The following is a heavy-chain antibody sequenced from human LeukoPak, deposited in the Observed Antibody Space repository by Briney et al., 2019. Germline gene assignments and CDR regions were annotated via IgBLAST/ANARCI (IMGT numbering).Heavy chain of an antibody. Sequence: MTSETLSLACTVSGGSISSYYWSWIRQPPGKGLEWFGYIYYSGSTNYNPSLKSRVTMSVDTSKNQFSLKLSSVTAADTAVYYCARDGYYDSSGYYYAFDIWGQGTMVTVSS. CDR3: ARDGYYDSSGYYYAFDI. CDR2: IYYSGST. J-gene: IGHJ3*02. CDR1: GGSISSYY. V-gene: IGHV4-59*12. D-gene: IGHD3-22*01.